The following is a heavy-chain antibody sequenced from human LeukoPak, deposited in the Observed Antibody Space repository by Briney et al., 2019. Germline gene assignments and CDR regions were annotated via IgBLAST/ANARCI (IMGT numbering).Heavy chain of an antibody. Sequence: PGGSLRLSCAASGFTFSSYAMHWVRQAPGKGLEWVAVISYDGSNKYYADSVEGRFTISRDNSKNTLYLQMNSLRGEDTAVYYCARKYSSSSFDYWGQGTLVTVSS. J-gene: IGHJ4*02. CDR1: GFTFSSYA. CDR2: ISYDGSNK. D-gene: IGHD6-6*01. V-gene: IGHV3-30*04. CDR3: ARKYSSSSFDY.